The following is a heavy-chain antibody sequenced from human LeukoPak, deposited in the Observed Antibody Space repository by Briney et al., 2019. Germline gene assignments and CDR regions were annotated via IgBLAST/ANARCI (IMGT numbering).Heavy chain of an antibody. CDR1: GFTFNRNA. D-gene: IGHD3-9*01. CDR3: AKNRGVLRNFDCFDY. V-gene: IGHV3-23*01. J-gene: IGHJ4*02. Sequence: GGSLRLSCAASGFTFNRNAISWVRQAPGKGLEWVAGISGSGGRTSYADSVKGRFTISRDNSKNTLYLQLNSLRAEDTAVYYCAKNRGVLRNFDCFDYWGQGTLVTVSS. CDR2: ISGSGGRT.